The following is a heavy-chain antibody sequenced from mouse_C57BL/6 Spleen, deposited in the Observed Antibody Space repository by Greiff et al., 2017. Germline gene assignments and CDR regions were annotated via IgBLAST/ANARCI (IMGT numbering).Heavy chain of an antibody. D-gene: IGHD2-1*01. CDR3: ARRSSTTVTSY. Sequence: QVHVKQPGAELVKPGASVKLSCKASGYTFTSYWMQWVKQRPGQGLEWIGEIDPSDSYTNYNQKFKGKATLTVDTSSSTAYMQLSSLTSEDSAVYYCARRSSTTVTSYWGQGTLVTVSA. V-gene: IGHV1-50*01. CDR1: GYTFTSYW. CDR2: IDPSDSYT. J-gene: IGHJ3*01.